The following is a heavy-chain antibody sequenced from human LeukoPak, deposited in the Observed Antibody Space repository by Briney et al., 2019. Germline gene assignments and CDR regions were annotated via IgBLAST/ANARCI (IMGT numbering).Heavy chain of an antibody. J-gene: IGHJ6*03. D-gene: IGHD3-10*01. V-gene: IGHV1-18*01. CDR3: ARGSDFGYMDV. CDR2: ITAYNGNT. CDR1: GYPFTNYA. Sequence: GASVKVSCKASGYPFTNYAMNWVRQAPGQGLEWMGWITAYNGNTNYAQKFQGRVTMTTDTSTSTAYMELRSLRSDDTAVYYCARGSDFGYMDVWGKGTTVTISS.